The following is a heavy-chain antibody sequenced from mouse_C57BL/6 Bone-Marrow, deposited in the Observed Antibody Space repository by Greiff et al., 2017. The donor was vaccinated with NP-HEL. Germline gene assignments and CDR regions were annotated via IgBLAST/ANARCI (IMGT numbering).Heavy chain of an antibody. Sequence: VQLKQSGAELVRPGASVKLSCTASGFNIKDDYMHWVKQRPEQGLEWIGWIDPENGDTEYASKFQGKATITADTSSNTAYLQLSSLTSEDTAVYYCTTYYYDSAWFAYWGQGTLVTVSA. D-gene: IGHD2-4*01. CDR1: GFNIKDDY. J-gene: IGHJ3*01. V-gene: IGHV14-4*01. CDR3: TTYYYDSAWFAY. CDR2: IDPENGDT.